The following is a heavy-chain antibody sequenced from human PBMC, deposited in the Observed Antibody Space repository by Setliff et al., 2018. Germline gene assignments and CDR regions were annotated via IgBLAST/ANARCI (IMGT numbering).Heavy chain of an antibody. Sequence: ASVKVSCKASGYTFSNYGVTWVRQAPGQGLEWMGWVTIYNGNTKYAQNLQGRLTLTTDISTSTAYMELGSQTTDDTAVYYCARERIYDGLNYNGMDVWGQGTTVTVSS. J-gene: IGHJ6*01. CDR2: VTIYNGNT. V-gene: IGHV1-18*01. CDR3: ARERIYDGLNYNGMDV. D-gene: IGHD3-3*01. CDR1: GYTFSNYG.